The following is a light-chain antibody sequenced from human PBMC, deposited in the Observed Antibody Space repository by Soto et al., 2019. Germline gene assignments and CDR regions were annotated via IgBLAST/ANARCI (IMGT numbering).Light chain of an antibody. Sequence: DIQMTQSPSTLSASVGDRVTITCRASQSISTWLAWYQQKPGKAPNLLIYKASNLEGGVPSRFSGSGSGTEFKITIRSLQADDFTTYYCQQYKTYPLTFGGGTTVEIK. V-gene: IGKV1-5*03. CDR2: KAS. CDR1: QSISTW. CDR3: QQYKTYPLT. J-gene: IGKJ4*01.